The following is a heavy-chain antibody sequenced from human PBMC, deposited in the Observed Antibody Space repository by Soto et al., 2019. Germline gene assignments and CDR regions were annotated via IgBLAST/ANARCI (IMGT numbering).Heavy chain of an antibody. CDR2: INHSGST. CDR1: GGSFSGYY. D-gene: IGHD4-17*01. CDR3: ARGVAFRSVTTRNYYYYYMDV. J-gene: IGHJ6*03. Sequence: SETLSLTCAVYGGSFSGYYWSWIRQPPGKGLEWIGEINHSGSTNYNPSLKSRVTISVDTSKNQFSLKLSSVTAADTAVYYCARGVAFRSVTTRNYYYYYMDVWGKGTTVTVSS. V-gene: IGHV4-34*01.